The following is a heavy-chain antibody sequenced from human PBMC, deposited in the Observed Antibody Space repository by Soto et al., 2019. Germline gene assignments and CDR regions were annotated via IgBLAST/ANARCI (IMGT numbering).Heavy chain of an antibody. V-gene: IGHV2-5*02. CDR1: GFSLTTSGVG. CDR3: AHRVLRTVFGLVTTTAIYFDF. D-gene: IGHD3-3*01. J-gene: IGHJ4*02. Sequence: QITLNESGPTQVKPRQTLTLTCTFSGFSLTTSGVGVGWIRQSPGKAPEWLALIYWDDDKRYSPSLKSRLTITKDTFKNQVVLTMADLDPADTVTYYCAHRVLRTVFGLVTTTAIYFDFWGQGTPVAVSS. CDR2: IYWDDDK.